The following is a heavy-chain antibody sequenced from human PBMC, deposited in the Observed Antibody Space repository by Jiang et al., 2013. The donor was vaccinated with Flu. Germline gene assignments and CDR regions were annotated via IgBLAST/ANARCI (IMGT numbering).Heavy chain of an antibody. CDR3: ARRMIAAAGTGYYYGMDV. J-gene: IGHJ6*02. Sequence: RIDPSDSYTNYSPSFQGHVTISADKSISTAYLQWSSLKASDTAMYYCARRMIAAAGTGYYYGMDVWGQGTTVTVSS. CDR2: IDPSDSYT. D-gene: IGHD6-13*01. V-gene: IGHV5-10-1*01.